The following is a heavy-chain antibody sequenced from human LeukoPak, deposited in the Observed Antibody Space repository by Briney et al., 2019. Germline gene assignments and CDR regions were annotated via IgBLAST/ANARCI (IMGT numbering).Heavy chain of an antibody. D-gene: IGHD6-19*01. J-gene: IGHJ4*02. CDR1: GGTFSSYA. CDR3: ASMPGIAVAGSFLFDY. Sequence: ASVKVSCKASGGTFSSYAIGWVRQAPGQGLEWMGGIIPIFGTANYAQKFQGRVTITADESTSTAYMELSSLRSEDTAVYYCASMPGIAVAGSFLFDYWGQGTLVTVSS. CDR2: IIPIFGTA. V-gene: IGHV1-69*01.